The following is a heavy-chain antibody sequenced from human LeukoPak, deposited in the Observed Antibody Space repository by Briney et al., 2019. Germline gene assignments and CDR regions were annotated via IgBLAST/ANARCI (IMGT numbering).Heavy chain of an antibody. Sequence: GGSLRLSCAASGFTFSSYIMNWVRQAPGKGLEWVSSISSSSSYIYYADSVKGRFTISRDNAKNSLYLQMNGLRAEDTAVYYCAKAGIAVPATPEYCGQGTQVTVSS. V-gene: IGHV3-21*04. D-gene: IGHD6-19*01. CDR2: ISSSSSYI. J-gene: IGHJ4*02. CDR3: AKAGIAVPATPEY. CDR1: GFTFSSYI.